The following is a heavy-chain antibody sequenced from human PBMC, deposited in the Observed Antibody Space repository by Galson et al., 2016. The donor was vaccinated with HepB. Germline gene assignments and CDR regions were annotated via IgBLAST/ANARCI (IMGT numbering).Heavy chain of an antibody. D-gene: IGHD3-22*01. J-gene: IGHJ5*01. V-gene: IGHV4-31*03. CDR3: ARRISGYFNS. CDR2: IYYSGST. CDR1: SGSISTGGYY. Sequence: TLSLTCNISSGSISTGGYYWSWIRQHPGKGLEWFGHIYYSGSTSYNPSLKSRLSISLDTSKNQFSLNLSSVTVADTSVYYCARRISGYFNSWGQGTLVTVSS.